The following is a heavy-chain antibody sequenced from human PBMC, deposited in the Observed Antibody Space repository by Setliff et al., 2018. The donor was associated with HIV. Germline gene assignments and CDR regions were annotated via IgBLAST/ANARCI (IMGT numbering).Heavy chain of an antibody. V-gene: IGHV4-59*01. CDR3: ARSRTSSGYYGVTGYGMDV. J-gene: IGHJ6*02. CDR2: IYYSGST. D-gene: IGHD3-22*01. Sequence: PSETLSLTCTVSGGSISSDYWSWIRQPPGKGLEWIGYIYYSGSTNYNPPLKSRVTISVATSKNQFSLKLNSVTTADTAVYYCARSRTSSGYYGVTGYGMDVWGQGTTVTVSS. CDR1: GGSISSDY.